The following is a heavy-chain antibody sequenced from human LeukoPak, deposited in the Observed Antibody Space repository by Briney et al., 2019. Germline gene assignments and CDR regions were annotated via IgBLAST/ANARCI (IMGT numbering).Heavy chain of an antibody. Sequence: GGSLRLSCTASGFTFSTSSMNWVRQTPGKGLVWVSRINPAGGSTYYADSVKGRFSISRDNAKNTAYLQMNSLRAEDTAVYYCTRTENYGNFDSWGQGTLVTVSS. CDR2: INPAGGST. V-gene: IGHV3-74*01. CDR1: GFTFSTSS. D-gene: IGHD1-7*01. CDR3: TRTENYGNFDS. J-gene: IGHJ4*02.